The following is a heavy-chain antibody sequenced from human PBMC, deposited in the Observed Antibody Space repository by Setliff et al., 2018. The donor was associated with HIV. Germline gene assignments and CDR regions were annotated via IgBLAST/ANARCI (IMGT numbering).Heavy chain of an antibody. J-gene: IGHJ4*02. D-gene: IGHD3-22*01. CDR3: AREGCSYYYDSSGYCFFDY. CDR2: INHSGST. CDR1: GGSVSSTSNY. V-gene: IGHV4-39*07. Sequence: PSETLSLTCSVSGGSVSSTSNYWGWIRQPPGKGLEWIGEINHSGSTNYNPSLKSRVTISVDTSKNQFSLKLSSVTAADTAVYYCAREGCSYYYDSSGYCFFDYWGQGTLVTVS.